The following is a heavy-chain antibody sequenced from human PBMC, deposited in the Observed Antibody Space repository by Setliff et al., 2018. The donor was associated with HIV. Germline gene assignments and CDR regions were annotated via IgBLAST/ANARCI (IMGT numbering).Heavy chain of an antibody. J-gene: IGHJ4*02. Sequence: PSETLSLTCAVYGGSFSGYYWSWIRQPPGKGLEWIGEINHDRTTNYNPSLKSRVTISVDTSKNQFSLKLRSVTAADTAVYYCARDPPGYGDSNDYWGQGTLVTVSS. V-gene: IGHV4-34*01. CDR2: INHDRTT. CDR1: GGSFSGYY. CDR3: ARDPPGYGDSNDY. D-gene: IGHD4-17*01.